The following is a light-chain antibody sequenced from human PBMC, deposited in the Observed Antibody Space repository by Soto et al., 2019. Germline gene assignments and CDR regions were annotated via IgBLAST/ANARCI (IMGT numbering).Light chain of an antibody. CDR2: PAS. J-gene: IGKJ5*01. Sequence: IQLTQSPSSLSASVGDRVTISCRASQAISSYLAWYQQKPGKAPKLLIYPASTLQSGVPARFSGSVSGTDFTLTISSLQAGDFATCYCQQLYSFARTFGQGARRESK. CDR1: QAISSY. CDR3: QQLYSFART. V-gene: IGKV1-9*01.